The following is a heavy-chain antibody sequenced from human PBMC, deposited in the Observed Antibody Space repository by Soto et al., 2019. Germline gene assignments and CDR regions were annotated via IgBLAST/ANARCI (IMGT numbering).Heavy chain of an antibody. J-gene: IGHJ4*02. V-gene: IGHV1-18*01. CDR3: ARETPLDPDYGGNPFSDF. CDR1: GYTFSSYG. D-gene: IGHD4-17*01. Sequence: ASVKVSCKASGYTFSSYGITWVRQAPGQGLEWMGWISADNGNTKYAQKLQGRLTMTTDTSTRTAYMELRSLRSDDTAVYYCARETPLDPDYGGNPFSDFWGQGTLVTVSS. CDR2: ISADNGNT.